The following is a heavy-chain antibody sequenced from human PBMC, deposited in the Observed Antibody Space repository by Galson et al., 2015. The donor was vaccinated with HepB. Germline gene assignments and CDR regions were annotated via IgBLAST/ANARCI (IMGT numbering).Heavy chain of an antibody. V-gene: IGHV1-69*13. CDR3: AREGGSVVPAEHYVY. D-gene: IGHD2-2*01. J-gene: IGHJ4*02. CDR2: IIPIFGTA. CDR1: GGTFSSYA. Sequence: SVKVSCKASGGTFSSYAISWVRQAPGQGLEWMGGIIPIFGTANYAQKFQGRVTITADESTSTAYMELSSLRSEDTAVYYCAREGGSVVPAEHYVYWGQGTLVTVSS.